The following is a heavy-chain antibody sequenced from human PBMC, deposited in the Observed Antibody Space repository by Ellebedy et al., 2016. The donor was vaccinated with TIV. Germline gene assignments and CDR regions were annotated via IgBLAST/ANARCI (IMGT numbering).Heavy chain of an antibody. V-gene: IGHV4-31*01. J-gene: IGHJ6*02. CDR2: ISYSGST. CDR1: GGSISSGGYY. Sequence: MPSETLSLTCTVSGGSISSGGYYWNWIRQHPGKGLEWIGFISYSGSTYYNPSLKSLVTISVDTSKNQFSLKLSSVTAADTAVYYCARADWFYYGMDVWGQGTTVTVSS. D-gene: IGHD2-21*01. CDR3: ARADWFYYGMDV.